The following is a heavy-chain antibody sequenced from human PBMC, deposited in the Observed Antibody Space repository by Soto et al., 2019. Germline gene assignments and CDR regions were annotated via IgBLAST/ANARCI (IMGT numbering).Heavy chain of an antibody. J-gene: IGHJ5*02. D-gene: IGHD4-17*01. CDR3: ARGHGNYGWFDP. V-gene: IGHV4-34*01. CDR1: GGSFSGYY. CDR2: INHSGST. Sequence: PSETLSLTCAVYGGSFSGYYWSWIRQPPGKGLEWIGEINHSGSTNYNPSLKSRVTISVDTSKNQFSLKLSSVTAADTAVYYCARGHGNYGWFDPWGQGTLVTVSS.